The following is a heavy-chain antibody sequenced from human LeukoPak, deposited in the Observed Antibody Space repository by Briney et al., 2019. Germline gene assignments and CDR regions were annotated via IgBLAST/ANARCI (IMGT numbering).Heavy chain of an antibody. CDR2: IYYSGST. V-gene: IGHV4-59*01. CDR1: GGSISSYY. CDR3: ARGVYSSSWPFDY. J-gene: IGHJ4*02. D-gene: IGHD6-13*01. Sequence: SETLSLTCTVSGGSISSYYWSWIRQPPGKGLEWIGYIYYSGSTNYNPSLKSRVTISVDTSKNQFTLKLSSVTAADTAVYYCARGVYSSSWPFDYWGQGTLVTVSS.